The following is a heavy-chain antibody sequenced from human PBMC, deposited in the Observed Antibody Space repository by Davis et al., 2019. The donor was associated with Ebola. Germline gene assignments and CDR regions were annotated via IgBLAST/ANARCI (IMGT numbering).Heavy chain of an antibody. Sequence: GSLRLSCTVSGGSISSYYWSWVRQPPGKELEWTGYIHSSGATSYNPSLKSRVTISVDTSKNQVSLQLSSVTAADTAVYSCTRHNRGTHYYGTSGEGAFDVWGQGTMVTVSS. D-gene: IGHD3-22*01. CDR3: TRHNRGTHYYGTSGEGAFDV. CDR1: GGSISSYY. J-gene: IGHJ3*01. CDR2: IHSSGAT. V-gene: IGHV4-59*08.